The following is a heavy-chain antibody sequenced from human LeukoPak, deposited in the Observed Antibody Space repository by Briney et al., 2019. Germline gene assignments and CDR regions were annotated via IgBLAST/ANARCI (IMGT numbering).Heavy chain of an antibody. CDR3: ARVGDYDSSRKPYYFDY. CDR2: IYGGGST. J-gene: IGHJ4*02. Sequence: PGGSLRLSCAASDFTVSSNYMSWVRQAPGKGLEWVSVIYGGGSTYNADSVKGRFTISRDNSKNTLYLQMKSQRAEDTAVYYCARVGDYDSSRKPYYFDYWGQGTLVTVSS. V-gene: IGHV3-53*01. CDR1: DFTVSSNY. D-gene: IGHD3-22*01.